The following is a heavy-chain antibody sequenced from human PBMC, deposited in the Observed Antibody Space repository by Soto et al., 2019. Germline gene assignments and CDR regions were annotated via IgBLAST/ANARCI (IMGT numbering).Heavy chain of an antibody. Sequence: SGPTLVNPTQTLTLTCNVSGFSLTNKGVGVGCIRQPPRKALEWLGIIYWDDDKRYRPSLNNRLTITKDTSKNQVVLTMTNVDTVDTATYYCAHLHANSGYDWRYDPWGQGTLVTVSS. V-gene: IGHV2-5*02. J-gene: IGHJ5*02. CDR1: GFSLTNKGVG. CDR2: IYWDDDK. D-gene: IGHD5-12*01. CDR3: AHLHANSGYDWRYDP.